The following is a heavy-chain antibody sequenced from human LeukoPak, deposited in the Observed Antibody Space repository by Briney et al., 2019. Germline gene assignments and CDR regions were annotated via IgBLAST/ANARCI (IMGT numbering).Heavy chain of an antibody. Sequence: GGSLRLSCAASDFSFITYAMSWVRQAPGKGLEWVSTISGGGDATYYADSVKGRFTISRDNSKNTLYLQMNSLRVEDTAVYYCARDRITGTNLFDYWGQGTLVTVS. D-gene: IGHD1-20*01. V-gene: IGHV3-23*01. CDR1: DFSFITYA. J-gene: IGHJ4*02. CDR3: ARDRITGTNLFDY. CDR2: ISGGGDAT.